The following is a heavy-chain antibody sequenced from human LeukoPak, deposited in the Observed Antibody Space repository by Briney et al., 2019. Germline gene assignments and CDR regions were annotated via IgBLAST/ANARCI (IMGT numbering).Heavy chain of an antibody. CDR2: ISAYNGNT. CDR1: GYTFTSYG. V-gene: IGHV1-18*04. Sequence: ASVKVSCKASGYTFTSYGISWVRQAPGQGLEWMGWISAYNGNTNYAQKLQGRVTMTTDTSTSTACMELRSLRSDDTAVYYCARAPLSIVVVPAANAFDIWGQGTMVTVSS. J-gene: IGHJ3*02. CDR3: ARAPLSIVVVPAANAFDI. D-gene: IGHD2-2*01.